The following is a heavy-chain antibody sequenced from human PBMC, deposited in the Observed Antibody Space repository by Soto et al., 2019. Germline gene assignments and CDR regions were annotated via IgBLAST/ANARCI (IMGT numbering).Heavy chain of an antibody. CDR2: IIPIFGTA. CDR3: ARDGSGSYGAYGMDV. CDR1: GGTYSSNT. D-gene: IGHD1-26*01. V-gene: IGHV1-69*13. J-gene: IGHJ6*02. Sequence: SVKVSCKASGGTYSSNTINWVRQTAGQGREWMGGIIPIFGTANYAQKFQGRVTITADESTSTAYMELSSLRSEDTAVYYCARDGSGSYGAYGMDVWGQGTSVTLS.